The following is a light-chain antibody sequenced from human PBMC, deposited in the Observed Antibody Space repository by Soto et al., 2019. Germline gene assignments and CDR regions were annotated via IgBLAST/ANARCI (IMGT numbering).Light chain of an antibody. CDR1: TSDIGSYKL. J-gene: IGLJ2*01. Sequence: QSALTQPASVSGSPGQSITISRTGTTSDIGSYKLVSWYQQLPGKAPGLIIYEGSKRPSGVSSRFSGSKSGITASLTISGLQTEDEADYYCGSYAGPYTVLFGGGTKLTVL. V-gene: IGLV2-23*03. CDR3: GSYAGPYTVL. CDR2: EGS.